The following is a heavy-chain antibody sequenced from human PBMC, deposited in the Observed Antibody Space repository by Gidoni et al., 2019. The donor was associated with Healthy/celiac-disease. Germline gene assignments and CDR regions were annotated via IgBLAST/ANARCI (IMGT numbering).Heavy chain of an antibody. CDR3: ARQSGPAAIGGDAFDI. V-gene: IGHV3-21*01. CDR1: GFPFRSYS. J-gene: IGHJ3*02. D-gene: IGHD2-2*02. Sequence: EVLLVVSGGGLVKPGGSLSLSCAASGFPFRSYSMNCVRQAPGKGLEWVSSISSSSSYIYYADSVKGRFTISRDNAKNSLYLQMNSLRAEDTAVYYCARQSGPAAIGGDAFDIWGQGTMVTVSS. CDR2: ISSSSSYI.